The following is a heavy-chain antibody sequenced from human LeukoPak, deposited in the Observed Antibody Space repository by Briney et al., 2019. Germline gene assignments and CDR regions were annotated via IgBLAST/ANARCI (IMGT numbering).Heavy chain of an antibody. D-gene: IGHD3-16*01. CDR3: ARAVGPFDY. J-gene: IGHJ4*02. CDR2: IWNDGSNK. CDR1: GFTFNVYG. V-gene: IGHV3-33*01. Sequence: PGGSLRLSCAASGFTFNVYGIHWVRQAPAKGLEWVAVIWNDGSNKYYADSVKGRFTISRDNSKDTLYLQMNSLRVEDTAVYYCARAVGPFDYWGQGTLVTVSS.